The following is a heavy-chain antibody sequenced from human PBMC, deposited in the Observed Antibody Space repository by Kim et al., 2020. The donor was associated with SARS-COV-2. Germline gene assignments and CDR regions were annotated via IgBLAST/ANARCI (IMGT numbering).Heavy chain of an antibody. CDR2: IYYSGST. J-gene: IGHJ4*02. D-gene: IGHD4-17*01. Sequence: SETLSLTCTVSGGSISSSSYYWGWIRQPPGKGLEWIGSIYYSGSTYYNPSLKSRVTISVDTSKNQFSLKLSSVTAADTAVYYCARQENDYGDYLFDYWGQGTLVTVSS. CDR3: ARQENDYGDYLFDY. CDR1: GGSISSSSYY. V-gene: IGHV4-39*01.